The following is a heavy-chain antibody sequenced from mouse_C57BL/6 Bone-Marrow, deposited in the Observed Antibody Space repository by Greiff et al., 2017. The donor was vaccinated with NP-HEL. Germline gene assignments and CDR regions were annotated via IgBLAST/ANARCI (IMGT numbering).Heavy chain of an antibody. CDR2: INPSSGYT. CDR3: ARYQWLRREYSYAMDY. J-gene: IGHJ4*01. Sequence: QVQLQQSGAELAKPGASVKLSCKASGYTFTSYWMHWVKQRPGQGLEWIGYINPSSGYTKYNQKFKDKATLTADKSSSTAYMQLSSLKYEDSAVYYCARYQWLRREYSYAMDYWGQGTSVTVSS. D-gene: IGHD2-2*01. CDR1: GYTFTSYW. V-gene: IGHV1-7*01.